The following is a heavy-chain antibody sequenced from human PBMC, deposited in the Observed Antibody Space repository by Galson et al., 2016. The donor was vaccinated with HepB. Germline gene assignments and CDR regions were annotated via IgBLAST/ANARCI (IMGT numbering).Heavy chain of an antibody. D-gene: IGHD2-8*02. CDR3: ARLLGSKGWVDY. J-gene: IGHJ4*02. V-gene: IGHV5-51*01. Sequence: QSGAEVKKPGESLKISCKGSGYGFSTSWIGWVRQMPGKGLEWMGIIYPADSDTRYGPSFQGQVTISADKSINTAFLQWSTLKDSDTAIYYCARLLGSKGWVDYWGQGTLVTVSS. CDR2: IYPADSDT. CDR1: GYGFSTSW.